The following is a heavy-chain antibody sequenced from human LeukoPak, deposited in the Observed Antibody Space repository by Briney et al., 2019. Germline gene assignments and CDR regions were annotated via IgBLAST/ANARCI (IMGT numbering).Heavy chain of an antibody. CDR2: IKQDGSEK. Sequence: PGGSLRLSCAASGFSLSVYWMNWVRQTPGKGPEWLANIKQDGSEKNYVESVNGRFIISRDNAKNSGYLQMNSLRAEDTAVYYCVGGTGWLPLTWGQGTLVTVSS. CDR1: GFSLSVYW. D-gene: IGHD6-19*01. V-gene: IGHV3-7*01. J-gene: IGHJ5*01. CDR3: VGGTGWLPLT.